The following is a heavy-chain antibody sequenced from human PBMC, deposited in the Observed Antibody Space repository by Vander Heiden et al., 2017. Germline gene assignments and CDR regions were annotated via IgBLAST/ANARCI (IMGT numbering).Heavy chain of an antibody. Sequence: QVQLQESGPGLVKPSETLSLTCTVSGGSISSYYWSWLRQPAGRGLEWIGLIYTSGSTHYNPSLKSRVTMSVDTSKKQFSLKLSSVTAADTAVYYCARVQEYTSSSTWFDPWGRGTLVTVSS. CDR3: ARVQEYTSSSTWFDP. CDR1: GGSISSYY. V-gene: IGHV4-4*07. J-gene: IGHJ5*02. D-gene: IGHD6-6*01. CDR2: IYTSGST.